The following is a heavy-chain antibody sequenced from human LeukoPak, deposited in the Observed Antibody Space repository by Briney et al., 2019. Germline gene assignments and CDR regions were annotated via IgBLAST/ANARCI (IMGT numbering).Heavy chain of an antibody. CDR1: GGSFSGYY. CDR3: ARGTTYYYDSSGYYYPDAFDI. CDR2: ISHSGST. D-gene: IGHD3-22*01. V-gene: IGHV4-34*01. J-gene: IGHJ3*02. Sequence: SETLSLTCAVYGGSFSGYYWSWIRQPPGKGLEWIGEISHSGSTNYNPSLKSRVTISVDTSKNQFSLKLSSVTAADTAVYYCARGTTYYYDSSGYYYPDAFDIWGQGTMVTVSS.